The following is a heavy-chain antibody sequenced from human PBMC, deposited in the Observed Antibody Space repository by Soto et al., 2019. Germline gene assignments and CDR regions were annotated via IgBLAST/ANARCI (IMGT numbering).Heavy chain of an antibody. D-gene: IGHD3-22*01. V-gene: IGHV3-64*04. CDR1: GFTFRRYA. CDR2: ISSNGGST. CDR3: AKEWVYDSSGWSFDY. Sequence: GGSLRHSCSASGFTFRRYAMRWVRQAPGKGLEYVSAISSNGGSTYYADSVKGRFTISRDNSKNTLYLQMNSLRAEDTAVYYCAKEWVYDSSGWSFDYWGQGT. J-gene: IGHJ4*02.